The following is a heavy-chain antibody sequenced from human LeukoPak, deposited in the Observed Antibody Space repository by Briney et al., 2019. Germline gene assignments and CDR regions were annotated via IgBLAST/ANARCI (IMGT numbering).Heavy chain of an antibody. CDR1: GYTFTSYG. Sequence: APVKVSFKASGYTFTSYGISWVRQAPGQGLEWMGWISAYNGNTNYAQKLQGRVTMTTDTSTSTAYMELRSLRSDDTAVYYCARDPPYYYDSSGYYYNWFDPWGQGTLVTVSS. D-gene: IGHD3-22*01. CDR3: ARDPPYYYDSSGYYYNWFDP. CDR2: ISAYNGNT. J-gene: IGHJ5*02. V-gene: IGHV1-18*01.